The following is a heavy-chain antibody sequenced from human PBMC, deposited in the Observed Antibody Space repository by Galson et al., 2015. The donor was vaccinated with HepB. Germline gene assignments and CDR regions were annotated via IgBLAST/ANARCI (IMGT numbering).Heavy chain of an antibody. D-gene: IGHD3-22*01. J-gene: IGHJ4*02. CDR3: ARIKRITMIVVAKYYFDY. Sequence: SVKVSCKASGYTFTSYGISWVRQAPGQGLEWMGWISAYNGNTNYAQKLQGRVTMTTDTSTSTAYMELRSLRSDDTAVYYCARIKRITMIVVAKYYFDYWGQGTLVTVSS. CDR2: ISAYNGNT. V-gene: IGHV1-18*04. CDR1: GYTFTSYG.